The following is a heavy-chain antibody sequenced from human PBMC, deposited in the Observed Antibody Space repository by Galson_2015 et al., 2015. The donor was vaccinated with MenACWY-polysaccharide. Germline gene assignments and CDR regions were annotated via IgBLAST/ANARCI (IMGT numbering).Heavy chain of an antibody. V-gene: IGHV3-53*01. CDR3: ARGVAAAAYAMDV. J-gene: IGHJ6*02. Sequence: SLRLSCAASGFSVSNNYMSWVRQAPGKGLEWVSVIYSGGSTYYADSVKGRFTISRDNSKNTLYLQMNSLRAEDPAVYYCARGVAAAAYAMDVWGQGTTVTVSS. CDR1: GFSVSNNY. CDR2: IYSGGST. D-gene: IGHD6-13*01.